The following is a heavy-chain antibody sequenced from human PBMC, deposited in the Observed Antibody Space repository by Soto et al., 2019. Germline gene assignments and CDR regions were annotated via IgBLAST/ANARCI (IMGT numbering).Heavy chain of an antibody. V-gene: IGHV3-49*03. CDR1: GFTFGDYA. Sequence: GGSLRLSCTASGFTFGDYAMSWFRQAPGKGLEWVGFIRSKAYGGTTEYAACVKGRFTISRDDSKSIAYLQMNSLKTEDTAVYYCTRGGISGYYDSSGYYSPYPLFDYWGQGTLVTVSS. CDR2: IRSKAYGGTT. CDR3: TRGGISGYYDSSGYYSPYPLFDY. D-gene: IGHD3-22*01. J-gene: IGHJ4*02.